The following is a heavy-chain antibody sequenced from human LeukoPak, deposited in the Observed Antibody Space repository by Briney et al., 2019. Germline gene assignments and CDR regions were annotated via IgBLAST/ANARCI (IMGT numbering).Heavy chain of an antibody. D-gene: IGHD3-3*01. J-gene: IGHJ4*02. V-gene: IGHV4-61*01. CDR1: GGSVSSGSYY. CDR2: IYYSGST. CDR3: TRANYDFWSGYYLRGGEYYFHY. Sequence: SETLSLTCTVSGGSVSSGSYYWSWIRQPPGKGLEWIGYIYYSGSTNYNPSLKSRVTISVDTSKNQFSRKLSSVTAADTAVYYCTRANYDFWSGYYLRGGEYYFHYWGQGPLVTAPS.